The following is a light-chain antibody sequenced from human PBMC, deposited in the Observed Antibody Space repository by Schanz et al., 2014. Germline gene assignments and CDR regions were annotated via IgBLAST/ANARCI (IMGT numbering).Light chain of an antibody. CDR3: CSYAGSSTSWV. CDR1: SSDIGDY. J-gene: IGLJ3*02. Sequence: QSVLTQPRSVSGSPGQSVTISCTGISSDIGDYVSWYQQHAGKAPKLIIYDVTKRPSGVPARFSGSTSGYTASLTISGLQAEDEADYYCCSYAGSSTSWVFGGGTKLTVL. V-gene: IGLV2-11*01. CDR2: DVT.